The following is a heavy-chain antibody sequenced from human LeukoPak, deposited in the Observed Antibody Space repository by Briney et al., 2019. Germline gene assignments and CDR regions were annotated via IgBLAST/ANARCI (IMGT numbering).Heavy chain of an antibody. V-gene: IGHV1-46*01. CDR2: INPSGGST. J-gene: IGHJ4*02. Sequence: GASVKVSCKASGYTFTSYYMHWVRQAPGQGLEWMGIINPSGGSTSYAQKFQERVTITRDMSTSTAYMELSSLRSEGTAVYYCAAVSSSSWYDYWGQGTLVTVSS. D-gene: IGHD6-13*01. CDR1: GYTFTSYY. CDR3: AAVSSSSWYDY.